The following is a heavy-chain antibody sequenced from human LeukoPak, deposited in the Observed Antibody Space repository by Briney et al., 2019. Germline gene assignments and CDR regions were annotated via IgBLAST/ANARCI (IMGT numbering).Heavy chain of an antibody. CDR1: GFTLSGYW. D-gene: IGHD5-18*01. J-gene: IGHJ4*02. CDR3: ARGGGYSYGRLDF. CDR2: INSDGSST. Sequence: GGSLRLSCAASGFTLSGYWMHWIRKSPGKGLVWVSLINSDGSSTSYADSVKGRFTISIDNAKNTLFLQMNSLRAEDTAVYYFARGGGYSYGRLDFWGQGTLVTVSS. V-gene: IGHV3-74*01.